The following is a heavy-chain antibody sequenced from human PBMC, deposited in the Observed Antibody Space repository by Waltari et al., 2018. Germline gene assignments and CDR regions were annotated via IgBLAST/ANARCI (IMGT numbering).Heavy chain of an antibody. D-gene: IGHD5-12*01. CDR3: ARVGEGEMATIAALDY. J-gene: IGHJ4*02. V-gene: IGHV4-34*01. CDR2: INHSGST. CDR1: GGSFSGYY. Sequence: QVQLQQWGAGLLKPSETLSLTCAVYGGSFSGYYGSWIRQPPGKGLEWIGEINHSGSTNYNPSLKSRVTISVDTSKNQFSLKLSSVTAADTAVYYCARVGEGEMATIAALDYWGQGTLVTVSS.